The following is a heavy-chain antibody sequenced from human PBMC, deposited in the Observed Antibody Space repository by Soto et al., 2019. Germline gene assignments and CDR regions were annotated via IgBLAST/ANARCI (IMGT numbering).Heavy chain of an antibody. D-gene: IGHD4-4*01. J-gene: IGHJ6*02. V-gene: IGHV1-18*01. CDR3: AREAPAPYSYYGIYV. CDR1: GYSFTTYG. Sequence: QVQLVQSGGEVKKPGASVKVSCKTSGYSFTTYGISWVRQAPGQGLEWMGWISAYNGNTNYAQKLQGRVTMTTDTSTSTADMGRRSLRSDDTAVDYWAREAPAPYSYYGIYVWGQGGPVTVSS. CDR2: ISAYNGNT.